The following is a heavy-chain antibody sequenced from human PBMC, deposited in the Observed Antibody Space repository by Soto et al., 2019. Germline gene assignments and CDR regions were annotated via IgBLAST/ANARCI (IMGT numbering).Heavy chain of an antibody. Sequence: QVQLVQSGAEVKKPGASVKVSCKASGYTFTSYGISWVRQAPGQGHEWMGWNSAYNGNTNYAQRLQGRVTMTTDTATSKLYMELRSLRSGDTAVYYCARDVRGHYYYCGMDGWGQRTTVTVSS. CDR3: ARDVRGHYYYCGMDG. V-gene: IGHV1-18*01. D-gene: IGHD5-12*01. CDR1: GYTFTSYG. CDR2: NSAYNGNT. J-gene: IGHJ6*02.